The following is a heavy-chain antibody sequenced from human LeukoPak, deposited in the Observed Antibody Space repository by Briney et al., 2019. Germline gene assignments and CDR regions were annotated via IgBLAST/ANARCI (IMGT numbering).Heavy chain of an antibody. Sequence: GSLRLSCAGSGFSFSGYGIHWVRQPPGKGLEWVAVIAYDGRNKYYTDSVKGRFTISRDNSENTVFLQMNSLRPEDTAVYFCAKNRVPTSITPDSWGQGTLVSVSS. CDR1: GFSFSGYG. D-gene: IGHD2-2*02. J-gene: IGHJ5*01. CDR3: AKNRVPTSITPDS. CDR2: IAYDGRNK. V-gene: IGHV3-30*18.